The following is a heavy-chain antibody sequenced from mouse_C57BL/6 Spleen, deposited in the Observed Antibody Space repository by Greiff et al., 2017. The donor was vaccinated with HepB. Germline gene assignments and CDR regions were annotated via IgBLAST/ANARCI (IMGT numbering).Heavy chain of an antibody. V-gene: IGHV1-82*01. CDR3: ARHGSGDY. D-gene: IGHD1-1*01. Sequence: VKLMESGPELVKPGASVKISCKASGYAFSSSWMNWVKQRPGKGLEWIGRIYPGDGDTNYNGKFKGKATLTADKSSSTAYMQLSSLTSEDSAVYFCARHGSGDYWGQGTTLTVSS. CDR1: GYAFSSSW. CDR2: IYPGDGDT. J-gene: IGHJ2*01.